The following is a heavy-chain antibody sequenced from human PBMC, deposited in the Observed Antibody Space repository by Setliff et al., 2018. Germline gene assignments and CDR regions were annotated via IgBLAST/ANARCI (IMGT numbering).Heavy chain of an antibody. Sequence: PSETLSLTCTVSGDSINNFYWTWIRQPPGKGLEWIGSMYFSGRTSYNPSLYSRITVSLDRSKNQFSLQLTSVTAADTAMYYCARVAYPNGGSCRYFDNWGQGTLVTVSS. J-gene: IGHJ4*02. CDR3: ARVAYPNGGSCRYFDN. D-gene: IGHD2-15*01. V-gene: IGHV4-59*12. CDR1: GDSINNFY. CDR2: MYFSGRT.